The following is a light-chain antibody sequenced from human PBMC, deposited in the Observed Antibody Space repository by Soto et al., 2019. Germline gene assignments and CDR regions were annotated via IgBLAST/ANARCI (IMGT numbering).Light chain of an antibody. J-gene: IGLJ1*01. CDR2: DVT. V-gene: IGLV2-14*01. CDR1: NSDSGGYQY. CDR3: SSFVSTRRLEV. Sequence: QSALTQAASVSGSPGQSITISCTGVNSDSGGYQYVSWYQQHPGKAPKLLIFDVTNRPSGVSDRFSGSESGTTASLTISGLQADDEADYYCSSFVSTRRLEVFVTGSKVTV.